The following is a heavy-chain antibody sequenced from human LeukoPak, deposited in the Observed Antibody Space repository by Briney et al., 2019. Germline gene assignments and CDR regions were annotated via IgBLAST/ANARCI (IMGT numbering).Heavy chain of an antibody. D-gene: IGHD5-18*01. CDR1: GFTFSSYG. Sequence: GGSLRLSCAASGFTFSSYGMHWVRQAPGKGLEWVAVISYDGSNKYYADSVKGRFTISRDNSKNTLYLQINSLRAEDTAMFYCAKSMSTAYRGFFDFWGQGTLVSVSS. V-gene: IGHV3-30*18. CDR3: AKSMSTAYRGFFDF. CDR2: ISYDGSNK. J-gene: IGHJ4*02.